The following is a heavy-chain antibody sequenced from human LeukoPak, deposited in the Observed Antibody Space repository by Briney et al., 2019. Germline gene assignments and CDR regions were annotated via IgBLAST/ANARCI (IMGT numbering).Heavy chain of an antibody. Sequence: WETLSLTCTVSGGSISSSSYYWGWIRPPPGKGLEWIGSIYYSGSTYYNPSLKSRVTISVDTPKNQFSLKLSSVTAADTAVYYCARLSPYYDILTGYATPSFYYYYYMDVWGKGTTVTVSS. CDR2: IYYSGST. CDR1: GGSISSSSYY. D-gene: IGHD3-9*01. V-gene: IGHV4-39*01. CDR3: ARLSPYYDILTGYATPSFYYYYYMDV. J-gene: IGHJ6*03.